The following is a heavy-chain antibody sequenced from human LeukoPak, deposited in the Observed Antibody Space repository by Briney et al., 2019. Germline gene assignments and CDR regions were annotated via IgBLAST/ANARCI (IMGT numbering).Heavy chain of an antibody. CDR2: IWYDGSNK. CDR3: ARGGYSYGNNWFDP. V-gene: IGHV3-33*01. Sequence: PGGSLRLSCAASGFTFSSYGMHWVRQAPGKGLEWVAVIWYDGSNKYYADSAKGRFTISRDNSKNTLYLQMNSLRAEDTAVYYCARGGYSYGNNWFDPWGQGTLVTVSS. CDR1: GFTFSSYG. D-gene: IGHD5-18*01. J-gene: IGHJ5*02.